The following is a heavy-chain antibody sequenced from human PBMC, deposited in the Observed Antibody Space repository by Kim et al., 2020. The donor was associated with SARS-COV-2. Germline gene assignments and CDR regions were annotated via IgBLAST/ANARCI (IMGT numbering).Heavy chain of an antibody. CDR3: ARMGEWLVPNKRLEASREPTY. CDR2: IYYSGST. V-gene: IGHV4-39*07. CDR1: GGSISSSSYY. D-gene: IGHD6-19*01. Sequence: SETLSLTCTVSGGSISSSSYYWGWIRQPPGKGLEWIGSIYYSGSTYYNPSLKSRVTISVDTSKNQFSLKLSSVTAADTAVYYCARMGEWLVPNKRLEASREPTYWGQGTLVTVSS. J-gene: IGHJ4*02.